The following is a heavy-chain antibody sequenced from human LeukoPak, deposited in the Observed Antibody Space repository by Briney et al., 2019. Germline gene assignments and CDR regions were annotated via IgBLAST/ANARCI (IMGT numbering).Heavy chain of an antibody. V-gene: IGHV3-33*06. D-gene: IGHD4-11*01. J-gene: IGHJ4*02. CDR2: IWSDKSNK. CDR3: AKDAQRGFDYSNSLEY. CDR1: GFIFNHHA. Sequence: PGGSLRLSCAASGFIFNHHAMHWVRQAPGKGLEWVAVIWSDKSNKFYADSVRGRFTISRDDSRKTVYLQMDTTTVEDTAVYYCAKDAQRGFDYSNSLEYWGQGALVTVAS.